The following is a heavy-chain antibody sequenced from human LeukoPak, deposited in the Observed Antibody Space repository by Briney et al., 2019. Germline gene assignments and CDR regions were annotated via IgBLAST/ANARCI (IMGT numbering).Heavy chain of an antibody. CDR1: GGSISSYY. D-gene: IGHD5-18*01. Sequence: PSETLSLTCTVSGGSISSYYWSWIRQPPGKGLEWIGEVNHSGSTNYNPSLKSRVTISVDTSKNQFSLKLSSVTAADTAVYYCARGIGYSYGYYYFDYWGQGTLVTVSS. V-gene: IGHV4-34*01. CDR3: ARGIGYSYGYYYFDY. CDR2: VNHSGST. J-gene: IGHJ4*02.